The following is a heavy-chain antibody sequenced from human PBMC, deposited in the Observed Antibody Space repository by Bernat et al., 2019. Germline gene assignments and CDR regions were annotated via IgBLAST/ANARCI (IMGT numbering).Heavy chain of an antibody. CDR2: ISYDGSVK. V-gene: IGHV3-30*03. Sequence: QVQLVESGGGVVQPGRSLRLSCAASGFTFSSYGMHWVRQAPGKGLEWVAVISYDGSVKFYADSVKGRFTISKDSSKDALYLQMNSLRAEDTAVYFCARDKGATSSYYIDYWGQGALVTVS. CDR1: GFTFSSYG. CDR3: ARDKGATSSYYIDY. D-gene: IGHD2-2*01. J-gene: IGHJ4*02.